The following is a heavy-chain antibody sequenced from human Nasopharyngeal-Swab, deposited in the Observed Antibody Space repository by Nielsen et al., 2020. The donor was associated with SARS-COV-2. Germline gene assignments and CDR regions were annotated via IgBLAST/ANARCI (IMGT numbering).Heavy chain of an antibody. CDR1: GYTFTSYG. J-gene: IGHJ4*02. CDR2: ISAYNGNT. CDR3: ARGGQQWPVDY. Sequence: ASVKVSCKASGYTFTSYGISWVRQAPGQGLEWMGWISAYNGNTNYAQKFQGRVTMTRDTSISTAYMELSRLRSDDTAVYYCARGGQQWPVDYWGQGTLVTVSS. D-gene: IGHD6-19*01. V-gene: IGHV1-18*04.